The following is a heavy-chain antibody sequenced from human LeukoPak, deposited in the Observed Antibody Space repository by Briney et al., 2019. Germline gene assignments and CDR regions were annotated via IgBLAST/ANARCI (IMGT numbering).Heavy chain of an antibody. V-gene: IGHV3-30*02. CDR1: GFTFSSYG. CDR3: AKEGWTYYGSGSYFDY. J-gene: IGHJ4*02. D-gene: IGHD3-10*01. Sequence: PGGSLRLSCAASGFTFSSYGMHWVRQAPGKGLEWVAFIRYDGSNKYYADSVKGRFTISRDNSENTLYLQMNSLRAEDTAMYYCAKEGWTYYGSGSYFDYWGQGTLVTVSS. CDR2: IRYDGSNK.